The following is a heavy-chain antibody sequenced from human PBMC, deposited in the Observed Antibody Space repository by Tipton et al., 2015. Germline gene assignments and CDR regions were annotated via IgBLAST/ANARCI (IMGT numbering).Heavy chain of an antibody. V-gene: IGHV4-59*08. CDR2: IYYSGST. D-gene: IGHD3-10*01. CDR1: AYSISSDYY. J-gene: IGHJ4*02. CDR3: ARHKDSGTYPLDY. Sequence: TLSLTCAVSAYSISSDYYWSWIRQPPGKELEWIGYIYYSGSTNYNPSLKSRVTISVDTSKNQFSLKLTSVTAADTAIYYCARHKDSGTYPLDYWGQGTLVTVSS.